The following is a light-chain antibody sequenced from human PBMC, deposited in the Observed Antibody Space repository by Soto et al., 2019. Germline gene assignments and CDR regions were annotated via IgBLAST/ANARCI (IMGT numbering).Light chain of an antibody. Sequence: EIVLTQSPGTLSLSPGEXXXXXXXXXQSVSSSYLAWYQQKPGQAPRLLIYGASTRATGIPARFSGSGSGTEFTLTISSLQSEDSAVYFCQQYNNWPTWTFGQGTKVDIK. V-gene: IGKV3-15*01. CDR3: QQYNNWPTWT. CDR1: QSVSSSY. J-gene: IGKJ1*01. CDR2: GAS.